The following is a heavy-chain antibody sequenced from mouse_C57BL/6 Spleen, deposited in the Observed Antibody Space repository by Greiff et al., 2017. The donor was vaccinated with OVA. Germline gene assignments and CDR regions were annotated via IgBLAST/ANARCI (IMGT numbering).Heavy chain of an antibody. CDR1: GYAFSSSW. Sequence: QVQLQQSGPELVKPGASVKISCKASGYAFSSSWMNWVKQRPGKGLEWIGRIYPGDGDTNYNGKFKGKATLTADKSSSTAYMQLSSLTSEDSAVYFCARGDDYDGVWGTGTTVTVSS. D-gene: IGHD2-4*01. CDR2: IYPGDGDT. J-gene: IGHJ1*03. CDR3: ARGDDYDGV. V-gene: IGHV1-82*01.